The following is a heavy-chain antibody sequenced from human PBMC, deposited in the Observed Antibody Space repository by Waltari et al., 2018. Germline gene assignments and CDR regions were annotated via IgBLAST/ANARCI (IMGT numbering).Heavy chain of an antibody. Sequence: QVQLVQSGAEVKKPGSSVKVSCKASGGTFSSYAISWVRQAPGQGLEWMGRIIPILGIANYAQKFQGRVTITADKSTSTAYMELSSLRSEDTAVYYCASGNSGSYFYFDYWGQGTLVTVSS. V-gene: IGHV1-69*04. D-gene: IGHD1-26*01. CDR2: IIPILGIA. CDR1: GGTFSSYA. CDR3: ASGNSGSYFYFDY. J-gene: IGHJ4*02.